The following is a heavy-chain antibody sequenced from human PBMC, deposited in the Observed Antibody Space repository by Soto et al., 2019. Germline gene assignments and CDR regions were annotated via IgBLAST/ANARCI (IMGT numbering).Heavy chain of an antibody. CDR1: GFTFSSYG. CDR2: IWDDGSNK. Sequence: QVQLVESGGGVVQPGRSLRLSCAASGFTFSSYGMPWVRQAPGKGRGRVAVIWDDGSNKYYADSVKGRFTISIDNSKNTLYLQMNSLRAEDTAVYYCARDAYSSGPFDYWGQGTLVTVSS. D-gene: IGHD6-19*01. V-gene: IGHV3-33*01. CDR3: ARDAYSSGPFDY. J-gene: IGHJ4*02.